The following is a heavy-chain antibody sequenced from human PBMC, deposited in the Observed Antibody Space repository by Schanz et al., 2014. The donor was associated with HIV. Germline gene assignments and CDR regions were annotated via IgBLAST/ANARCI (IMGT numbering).Heavy chain of an antibody. V-gene: IGHV1-18*01. CDR2: ISAYNGNT. CDR1: GYTFTSYG. CDR3: ARDKTVATWAYYYGMDV. D-gene: IGHD4-4*01. Sequence: QVQLVQSGAEVKKPGASVKVSCKASGYTFTSYGISWVRQAPGQGLEWRGWISAYNGNTKNAQRLQGRVTMTTDTSTSTAYMELRSLRSDDTAVYYCARDKTVATWAYYYGMDVWGQGTTVTVSS. J-gene: IGHJ6*02.